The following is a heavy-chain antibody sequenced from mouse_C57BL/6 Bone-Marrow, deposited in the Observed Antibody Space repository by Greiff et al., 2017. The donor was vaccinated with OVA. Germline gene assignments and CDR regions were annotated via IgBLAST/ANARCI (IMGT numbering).Heavy chain of an antibody. Sequence: QVQLQQSGPELVKPGASVKLSCKASGYTFTSYDINWVKQRPGQGLEWIGWIYPRDGSTKYNEKFKGKATLTVDTSSSTAYMELHSLTSEDSAVYFCARGVFITMGGGFAYWGQGTLVTVSA. V-gene: IGHV1-85*01. CDR2: IYPRDGST. J-gene: IGHJ3*01. CDR3: ARGVFITMGGGFAY. CDR1: GYTFTSYD. D-gene: IGHD1-1*02.